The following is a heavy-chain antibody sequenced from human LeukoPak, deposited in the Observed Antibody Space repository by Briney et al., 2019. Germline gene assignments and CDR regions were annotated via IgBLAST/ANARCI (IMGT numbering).Heavy chain of an antibody. V-gene: IGHV4-59*01. CDR1: GASMSGFF. Sequence: SETLSLTCTVSGASMSGFFWTWIRQPPGRALEWIGSIYYSGSSTKYNPSLKSRVTISVDTSKSQFSLNLNSATAADTAVYYCARTSRHFYGSGTNLTPWPAGMDVWGQGTTVTVSS. D-gene: IGHD3-10*01. CDR2: IYYSGSST. CDR3: ARTSRHFYGSGTNLTPWPAGMDV. J-gene: IGHJ6*02.